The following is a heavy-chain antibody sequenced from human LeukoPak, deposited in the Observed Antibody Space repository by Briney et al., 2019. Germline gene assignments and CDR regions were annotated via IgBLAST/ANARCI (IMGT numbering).Heavy chain of an antibody. CDR1: GFTFSNYW. V-gene: IGHV3-74*01. CDR2: INSDGSST. D-gene: IGHD7-27*01. J-gene: IGHJ4*02. CDR3: ARAVGNWGSYFDY. Sequence: GGSLRLSCAASGFTFSNYWMHWVRQVPGKGLVWVSRINSDGSSTRYADSVKGRFTISRDDAKNTLYLQMNNLRAEDTAVYFCARAVGNWGSYFDYWGQGTLVTVSS.